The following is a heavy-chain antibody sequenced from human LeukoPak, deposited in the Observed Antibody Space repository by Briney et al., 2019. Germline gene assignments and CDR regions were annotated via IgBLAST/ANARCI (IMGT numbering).Heavy chain of an antibody. V-gene: IGHV3-30*18. D-gene: IGHD2-15*01. J-gene: IGHJ4*02. Sequence: AGGSLRLSCAASGFTFSSYGMHWVRQAPGKGLEWVAVISYDGSNKYYADSVKGRFTISRDNSKNTLYLQMNSLRAEDTAVYYCAKEYCSGGSCQFDYWGQGTLVTVSS. CDR1: GFTFSSYG. CDR3: AKEYCSGGSCQFDY. CDR2: ISYDGSNK.